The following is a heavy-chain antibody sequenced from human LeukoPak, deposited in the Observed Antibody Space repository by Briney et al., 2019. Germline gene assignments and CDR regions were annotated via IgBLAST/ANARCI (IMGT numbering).Heavy chain of an antibody. J-gene: IGHJ4*02. V-gene: IGHV4-39*07. D-gene: IGHD3-9*01. CDR2: IYYSGST. Sequence: SETLSLTCTVSGGSISSSSYYWGWIRQPPGKGLEWIGSIYYSGSTYYNPSLKSRVTISVDTSKNQFSLKLSSVTAADTAVYYCARGSTRYFDWLLYWGQGTLVTVSS. CDR3: ARGSTRYFDWLLY. CDR1: GGSISSSSYY.